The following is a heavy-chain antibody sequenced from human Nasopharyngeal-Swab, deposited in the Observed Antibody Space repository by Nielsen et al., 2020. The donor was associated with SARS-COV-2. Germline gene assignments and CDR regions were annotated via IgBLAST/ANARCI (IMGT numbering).Heavy chain of an antibody. CDR2: VSYDGTNT. J-gene: IGHJ4*02. CDR1: GFNFTSYA. D-gene: IGHD3-16*01. CDR3: AKDRGGRSLDS. V-gene: IGHV3-30-3*02. Sequence: GESLKISCSASGFNFTSYAIHCVRQPPGKGLEWVAVVSYDGTNTFYADSVEGRFAISRDNSKSTVSLQMNSLRSEDTAVYYCAKDRGGRSLDSWGQGTLVTVSS.